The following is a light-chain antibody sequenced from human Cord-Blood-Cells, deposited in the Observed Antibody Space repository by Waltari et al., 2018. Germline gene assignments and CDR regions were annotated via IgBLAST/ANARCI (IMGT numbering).Light chain of an antibody. Sequence: QSALTQPASVSGSPGQSITLSCTGTSIDAGGYNYVSCYQQHPGKAPKLMIYDVSNRPSGVSNRFSGSKSGNTASLTISGLQAEDEADYYCSSYTSSSTVVFGGGTKLTVL. V-gene: IGLV2-14*01. CDR3: SSYTSSSTVV. CDR2: DVS. J-gene: IGLJ2*01. CDR1: SIDAGGYNY.